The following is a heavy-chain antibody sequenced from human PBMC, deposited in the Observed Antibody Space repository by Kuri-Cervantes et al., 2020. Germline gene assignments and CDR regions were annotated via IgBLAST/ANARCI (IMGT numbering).Heavy chain of an antibody. D-gene: IGHD4-17*01. CDR1: GGSFSGYY. J-gene: IGHJ4*02. Sequence: SETLSLTCAVYGGSFSGYYWNWIRQPPGKGLEWIGEINHSGGTNYNPSLKSRVTISVDTSKNQFSLKLSSVTAADTAVYYCARGRRRQYYGDYYYFDYWGQGTLVTVSS. CDR2: INHSGGT. CDR3: ARGRRRQYYGDYYYFDY. V-gene: IGHV4-34*01.